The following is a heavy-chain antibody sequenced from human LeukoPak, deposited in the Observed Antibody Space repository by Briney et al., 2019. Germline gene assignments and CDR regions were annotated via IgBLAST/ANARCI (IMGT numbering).Heavy chain of an antibody. J-gene: IGHJ3*02. D-gene: IGHD2-2*01. CDR1: GFTFSSYS. V-gene: IGHV3-21*01. Sequence: GGSLRLSCAASGFTFSSYSMNWVRQAPGKGLEWVSSISSSSSYIYYADSVKGRFTISRDNAKNSLYLQMNSLRAEDTAVYYCARDGWYCSSTSCQSRAFDIWAKGQWSPSLQ. CDR3: ARDGWYCSSTSCQSRAFDI. CDR2: ISSSSSYI.